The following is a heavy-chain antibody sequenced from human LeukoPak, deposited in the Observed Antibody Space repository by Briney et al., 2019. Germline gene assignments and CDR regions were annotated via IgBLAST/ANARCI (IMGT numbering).Heavy chain of an antibody. Sequence: PGRSLRLSCAASGFTCDYYAMHWVRQAPGKGLEWVSGISWNSGSIGYADSVKGRFTISRDNAKNSLYLQMNSLRAEDTAVYYCAKYDILTGYYNDYWGKGTLVTVSS. J-gene: IGHJ4*02. CDR1: GFTCDYYA. V-gene: IGHV3-9*01. CDR3: AKYDILTGYYNDY. CDR2: ISWNSGSI. D-gene: IGHD3-9*01.